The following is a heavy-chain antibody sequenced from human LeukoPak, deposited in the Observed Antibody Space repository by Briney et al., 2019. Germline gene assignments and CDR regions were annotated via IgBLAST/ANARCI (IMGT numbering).Heavy chain of an antibody. Sequence: GASVKVSCKASGYTFTRYGISWVRQAPGQGLEWMGWISAYNGNTNYAQKLQGRVTMTTDTSTSTAYMELRSLRSGDTAVYYCARGAGYKWNDVLGWFDPWGQGTLVTVSS. CDR2: ISAYNGNT. CDR3: ARGAGYKWNDVLGWFDP. CDR1: GYTFTRYG. V-gene: IGHV1-18*01. J-gene: IGHJ5*02. D-gene: IGHD1-1*01.